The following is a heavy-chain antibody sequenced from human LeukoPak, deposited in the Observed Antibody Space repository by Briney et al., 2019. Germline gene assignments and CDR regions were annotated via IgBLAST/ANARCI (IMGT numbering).Heavy chain of an antibody. Sequence: SETLSLTCAVYGGSFSGYYWSWIRQPPGKGLEWIGEINHSGSTNYNPSPKSRVTISVDTSKNQFSLKLSSVTAADTAVYYCARARPYSSNVNWFDPWGQGTLVTVSS. CDR2: INHSGST. D-gene: IGHD6-13*01. V-gene: IGHV4-34*01. J-gene: IGHJ5*02. CDR3: ARARPYSSNVNWFDP. CDR1: GGSFSGYY.